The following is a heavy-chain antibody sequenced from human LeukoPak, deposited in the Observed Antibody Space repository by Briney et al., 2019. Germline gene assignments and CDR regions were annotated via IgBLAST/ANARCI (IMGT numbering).Heavy chain of an antibody. CDR2: IYPGDSDT. Sequence: GESLKISCKGSGYSFTSYWIGWVRQMPGKGLEWMGIIYPGDSDTRYSPSFQGQVTISADKSISTAYLQWSSLKASDTAMYYCARPQTYYYDSSGYFPLGYWGQGTLVTVSS. V-gene: IGHV5-51*01. CDR3: ARPQTYYYDSSGYFPLGY. J-gene: IGHJ4*02. D-gene: IGHD3-22*01. CDR1: GYSFTSYW.